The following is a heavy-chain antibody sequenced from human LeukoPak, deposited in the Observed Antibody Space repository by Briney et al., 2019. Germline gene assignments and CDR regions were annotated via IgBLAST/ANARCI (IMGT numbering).Heavy chain of an antibody. V-gene: IGHV3-7*01. D-gene: IGHD3-10*02. J-gene: IGHJ6*04. CDR1: GFTFSNAW. CDR2: INQDGSVK. Sequence: GGSLRLSCAASGFTFSNAWMTWVRQAPGKGLEWVATINQDGSVKYYVDSVKGRFTISRDNTKNSLYLQMNSLTAEDTAVYYCAELGITMIGGVWGKGTTVTISS. CDR3: AELGITMIGGV.